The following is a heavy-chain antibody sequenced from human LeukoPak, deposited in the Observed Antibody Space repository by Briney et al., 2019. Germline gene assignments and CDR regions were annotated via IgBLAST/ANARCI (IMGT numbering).Heavy chain of an antibody. D-gene: IGHD3-22*01. CDR1: GFTFSSYS. Sequence: PGGSLRLSCAASGFTFSSYSMNWVRQAPGKGLEWVSRINSDGINTSYADSVKGRFTISRDNAKNTLNLQMNSLRAEDTAVYYCAKDSDSGGIQIVELLFDYWGQGTLVTVSS. CDR2: INSDGINT. J-gene: IGHJ4*02. V-gene: IGHV3-74*01. CDR3: AKDSDSGGIQIVELLFDY.